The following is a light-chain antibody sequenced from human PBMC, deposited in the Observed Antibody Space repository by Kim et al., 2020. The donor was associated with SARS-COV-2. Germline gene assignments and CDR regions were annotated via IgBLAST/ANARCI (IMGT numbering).Light chain of an antibody. J-gene: IGLJ2*01. CDR3: SSYGGSHNFV. V-gene: IGLV2-8*01. CDR2: EVS. CDR1: SSDVGAYNY. Sequence: GQSGTISCTGNSSDVGAYNYVSWFRQYPGKAPKLIIYEVSKRPSGVPDRFSGSKSGNTASLTVSGLQAEDEADYHCSSYGGSHNFVFGGGTQLTVL.